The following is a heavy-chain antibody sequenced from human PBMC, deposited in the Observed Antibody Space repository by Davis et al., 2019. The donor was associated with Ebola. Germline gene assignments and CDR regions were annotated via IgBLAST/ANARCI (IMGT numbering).Heavy chain of an antibody. J-gene: IGHJ4*02. V-gene: IGHV3-33*08. CDR1: GFTFSNYG. Sequence: GGSLRLSCAASGFTFSNYGMHWVRQAPGKGLEWVAVIWYDGSNKYYADSVKGRFTISRDNAKNSLYLQMNSLRAEDTAVYYCARDKEGPFDYWGQGTLVTVSS. CDR2: IWYDGSNK. CDR3: ARDKEGPFDY.